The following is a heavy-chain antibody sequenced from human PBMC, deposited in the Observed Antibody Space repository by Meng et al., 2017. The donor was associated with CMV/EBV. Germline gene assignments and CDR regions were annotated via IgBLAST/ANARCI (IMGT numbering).Heavy chain of an antibody. CDR3: ARGRRAARPYDY. CDR2: IYYSGST. CDR1: GGSISSSSYY. D-gene: IGHD6-6*01. V-gene: IGHV4-39*07. Sequence: SETLSLTCTVPGGSISSSSYYWGWIRQPPGKGLEWIGSIYYSGSTYYNPSLKSRVTISVDTSKNQFSLKLSSVTAADTAVYYCARGRRAARPYDYWGQGTLVTVSS. J-gene: IGHJ4*02.